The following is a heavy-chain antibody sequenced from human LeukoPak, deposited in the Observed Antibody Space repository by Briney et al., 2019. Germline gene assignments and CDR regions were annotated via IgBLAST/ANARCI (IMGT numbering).Heavy chain of an antibody. CDR1: GGTFSSYA. D-gene: IGHD3-10*01. Sequence: SVKVSCKASGGTFSSYAISWVRQAPGRGLEWMGGIIPIFGTANYAQKFQGRVTITTDESTSTAYLELSSLRSEDTAVYYCAHNYGSGSYYTYYFDYWGQGTLVTVSS. CDR3: AHNYGSGSYYTYYFDY. CDR2: IIPIFGTA. J-gene: IGHJ4*02. V-gene: IGHV1-69*05.